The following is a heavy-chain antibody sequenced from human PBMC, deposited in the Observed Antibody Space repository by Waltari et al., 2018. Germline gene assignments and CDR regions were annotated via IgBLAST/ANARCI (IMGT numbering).Heavy chain of an antibody. CDR2: INPDGTTI. CDR3: ARSGFMDV. D-gene: IGHD3-10*01. Sequence: EVQLVESGGGLVQPGGSLRLSCAASGFSFSTYWMNWARQAPGEGLVCLSRINPDGTTIMYADSVKCRFTTSRDNAKNTLYLQKNSLRADDTAVYYCARSGFMDVWGQGTTVTVSS. V-gene: IGHV3-74*03. J-gene: IGHJ6*02. CDR1: GFSFSTYW.